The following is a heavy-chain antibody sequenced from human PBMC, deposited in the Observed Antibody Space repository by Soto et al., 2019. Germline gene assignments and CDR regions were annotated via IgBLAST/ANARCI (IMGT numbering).Heavy chain of an antibody. CDR1: GFTFSSYG. CDR3: AKERIAAAGKGDFQH. D-gene: IGHD6-13*01. J-gene: IGHJ1*01. CDR2: ISYDGSNK. V-gene: IGHV3-30*18. Sequence: GGSLRLSCAASGFTFSSYGMHWVRQAPGKGLEWVAVISYDGSNKYYADSVKGRFTISRDNSKNTLYLQMNSLRAEDTAVYYCAKERIAAAGKGDFQHWGQGTLVTVSS.